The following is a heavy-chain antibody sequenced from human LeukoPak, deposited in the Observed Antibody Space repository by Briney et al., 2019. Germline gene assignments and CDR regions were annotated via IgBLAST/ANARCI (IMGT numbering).Heavy chain of an antibody. V-gene: IGHV3-23*01. J-gene: IGHJ4*02. D-gene: IGHD6-19*01. CDR3: AKARYSNAWDYSDY. CDR2: ISDSGGST. Sequence: PGGSLRLSCAASGFTLSSYAMSWVRQAPGKGLEWISVISDSGGSTYYADSVKGRFTISRDNSRNTLYLQMNNLSADDTAVYYCAKARYSNAWDYSDYWGQGTLVTVSS. CDR1: GFTLSSYA.